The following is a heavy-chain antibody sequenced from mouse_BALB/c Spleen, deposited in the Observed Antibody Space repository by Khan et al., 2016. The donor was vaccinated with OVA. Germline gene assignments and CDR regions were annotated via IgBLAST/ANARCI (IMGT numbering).Heavy chain of an antibody. CDR2: INPRSGYT. CDR3: ARRTTEYALDY. CDR1: GYTFTSHT. J-gene: IGHJ4*01. D-gene: IGHD2-14*01. Sequence: QVQLQQSGAELARPGASVRMSCKASGYTFTSHTMHWVKQRPGQGLEWIGYINPRSGYTQYNQKFNDKATLTADISSSTAYMQLSSLTSDDSAVYYCARRTTEYALDYWGQGTSVTVSS. V-gene: IGHV1-4*01.